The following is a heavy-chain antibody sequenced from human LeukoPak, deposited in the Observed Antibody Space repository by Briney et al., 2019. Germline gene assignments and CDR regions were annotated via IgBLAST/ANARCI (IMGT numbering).Heavy chain of an antibody. D-gene: IGHD2-21*01. V-gene: IGHV1-2*02. CDR2: INPNSGGT. CDR1: GYTFTGYY. J-gene: IGHJ6*03. CDR3: ARGSIVSSHYYMDV. Sequence: ASVKVSCEASGYTFTGYYMHWVRQAPGQGLEWMGWINPNSGGTNYAQKFQGRVTMTRDTSISTAYMELSRLRSDDTAVYYCARGSIVSSHYYMDVWGKGTTVTVSS.